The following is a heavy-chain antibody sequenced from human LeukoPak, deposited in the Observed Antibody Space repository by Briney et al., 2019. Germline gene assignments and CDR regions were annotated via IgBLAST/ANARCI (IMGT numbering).Heavy chain of an antibody. CDR2: ISSSGSTI. CDR3: ARASTIFGVVNPAFDY. J-gene: IGHJ4*02. V-gene: IGHV3-48*03. Sequence: GGSLRLSCAASGFTFSSYEMNWVRRAPGKGLEWVSYISSSGSTIYYADSVKGRFTISRDNAKNSLYLQMNSLRAEDTAVYYCARASTIFGVVNPAFDYWGQGTLVTVSS. CDR1: GFTFSSYE. D-gene: IGHD3-3*01.